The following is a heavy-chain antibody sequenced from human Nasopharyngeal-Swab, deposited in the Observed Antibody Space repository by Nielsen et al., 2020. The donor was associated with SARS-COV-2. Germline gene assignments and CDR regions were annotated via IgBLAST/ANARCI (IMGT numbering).Heavy chain of an antibody. Sequence: ASVKVSCKASGYTFTSYAMNWVRQAPGQGLEWMGWINTNTGNPTYAQGFTGRFVFSLDTSVSTAYLQISSLKAEDTAVYYCARDHPTQPGDTAMDNSDYWGQGTLVTSPQ. V-gene: IGHV7-4-1*02. J-gene: IGHJ4*02. CDR2: INTNTGNP. CDR3: ARDHPTQPGDTAMDNSDY. CDR1: GYTFTSYA. D-gene: IGHD5-18*01.